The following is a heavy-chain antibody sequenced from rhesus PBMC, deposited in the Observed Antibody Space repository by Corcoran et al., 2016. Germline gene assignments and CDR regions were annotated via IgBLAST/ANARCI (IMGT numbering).Heavy chain of an antibody. CDR2: ISNGGGRT. Sequence: EVQLVESGGGLVQPGGSLRLSCAASGFTFSSYGMSWVRQAPGKGLEWVSYISNGGGRTYYADSAKGRFTISRDNSKNTLSLQMNSLRAEDTAVYYCAKGDSSFFDYWGQGVLVTVSS. CDR1: GFTFSSYG. D-gene: IGHD6-13*01. V-gene: IGHV3S5*01. CDR3: AKGDSSFFDY. J-gene: IGHJ4*01.